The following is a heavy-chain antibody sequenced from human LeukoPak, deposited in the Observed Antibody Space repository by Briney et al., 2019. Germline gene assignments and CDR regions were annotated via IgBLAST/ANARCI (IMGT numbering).Heavy chain of an antibody. D-gene: IGHD3-22*01. CDR3: TTETGSSGRSGLEI. J-gene: IGHJ3*02. V-gene: IGHV3-15*01. CDR2: FKTISEEGTT. CDR1: GFTFIKEW. Sequence: PWGSLRLSCSASGFTFIKEWKSGVRQAPGKGLEWVGRFKTISEEGTTDYAAPVKGRFTISRDHSINTLYLQISSLKREDSAMYYCTTETGSSGRSGLEICGKGTMVTVSS.